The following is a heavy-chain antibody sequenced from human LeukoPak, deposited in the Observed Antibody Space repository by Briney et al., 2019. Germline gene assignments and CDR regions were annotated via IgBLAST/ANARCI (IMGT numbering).Heavy chain of an antibody. Sequence: PSQTLSLTCTVSGGSISSYYWSWIRQPPGKGLEWIGYIYYSGSTNYNPSLKSRVTISVDTSKDQFSLKLSSVTAADTAVYYCARYCSSTSCYVRGSFDYWGQGTLVTVSS. D-gene: IGHD2-2*01. V-gene: IGHV4-59*01. CDR3: ARYCSSTSCYVRGSFDY. CDR1: GGSISSYY. J-gene: IGHJ4*02. CDR2: IYYSGST.